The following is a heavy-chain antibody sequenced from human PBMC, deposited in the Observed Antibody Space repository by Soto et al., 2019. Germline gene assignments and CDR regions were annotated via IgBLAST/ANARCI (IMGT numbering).Heavy chain of an antibody. J-gene: IGHJ6*02. CDR1: GFTFSSYE. CDR3: ARGTPLTTVREGKTYYYYYGMDV. V-gene: IGHV3-48*03. Sequence: AGGSLRLSCAASGFTFSSYEMNWVRQAPGKGLEWVSYISSSGSTIYYANSVKGRFTISRDNAKNSLYLQMNSLRAEDPAVYYCARGTPLTTVREGKTYYYYYGMDVWGQGTTVTVSS. D-gene: IGHD4-4*01. CDR2: ISSSGSTI.